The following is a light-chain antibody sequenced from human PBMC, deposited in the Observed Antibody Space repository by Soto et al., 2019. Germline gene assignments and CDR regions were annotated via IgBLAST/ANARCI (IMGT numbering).Light chain of an antibody. CDR2: GAS. Sequence: EIVLTQSPGTLSLSPGERATLSCRASQSVSSSYLAWYQQKPGQAPRLLIYGASSRATGIPDRFSGSGSGTEFSLTISSLQSEDFATYYCQQYGGWPRTFGQGSRVEIK. V-gene: IGKV3-20*01. J-gene: IGKJ1*01. CDR1: QSVSSSY. CDR3: QQYGGWPRT.